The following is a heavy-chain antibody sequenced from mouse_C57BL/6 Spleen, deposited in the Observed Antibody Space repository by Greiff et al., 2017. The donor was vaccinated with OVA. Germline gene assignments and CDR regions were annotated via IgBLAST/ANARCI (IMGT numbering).Heavy chain of an antibody. D-gene: IGHD3-3*01. CDR3: ARSLGAMDY. Sequence: QVQLKESGAELVRPGTSVKVSCKASGYAFTNYLIEWVKQRPGQGLEWIGVINPGSGGTNYNEKFKGKATLTADKSSSTAYMQLSSLTSEDSAVYFCARSLGAMDYWGQGTSVTVSS. CDR2: INPGSGGT. CDR1: GYAFTNYL. V-gene: IGHV1-54*01. J-gene: IGHJ4*01.